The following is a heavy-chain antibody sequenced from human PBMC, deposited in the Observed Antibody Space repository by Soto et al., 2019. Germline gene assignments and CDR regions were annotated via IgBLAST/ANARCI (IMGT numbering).Heavy chain of an antibody. CDR3: GKVKQSVFHFDY. Sequence: QVQLVESGGGVVQPGRSLRLSCAASGFTFSSYGMHWVRQAPGKGLEWVAVISYDGRNKYYADSVKGRFTISRDNSKKSPYLQMNSLRAEATAVYYWGKVKQSVFHFDYWGQGALVTVCS. CDR2: ISYDGRNK. V-gene: IGHV3-30*18. D-gene: IGHD6-19*01. CDR1: GFTFSSYG. J-gene: IGHJ4*02.